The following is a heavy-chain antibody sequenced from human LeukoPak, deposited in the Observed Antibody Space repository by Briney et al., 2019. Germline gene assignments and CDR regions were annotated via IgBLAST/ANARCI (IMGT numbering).Heavy chain of an antibody. CDR3: ARGHYDILTGNNWFDP. V-gene: IGHV1-18*01. Sequence: ASVKVSCKASGCTFTSYGISWVRQAPGQGLEWMGWISAYNGNTNYAQKLQGRVTMTTDTSTSTAYMELRSLRSDDTAVYYCARGHYDILTGNNWFDPWGQGTLVTVSS. CDR2: ISAYNGNT. CDR1: GCTFTSYG. J-gene: IGHJ5*02. D-gene: IGHD3-9*01.